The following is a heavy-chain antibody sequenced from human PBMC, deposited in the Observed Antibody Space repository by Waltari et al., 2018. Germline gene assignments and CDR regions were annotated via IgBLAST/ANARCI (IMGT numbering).Heavy chain of an antibody. CDR1: GFTFSSSW. V-gene: IGHV3-7*01. D-gene: IGHD2-15*01. Sequence: EVQLVESGGGLVQPGGSLRLSCAASGFTFSSSWMGWVRQAPGKGLEWVANIKQDGSEKYYVDSVKGRFTISRDNAKNSLYLQMNSLRAEDTAVYYCARDSVVVGGSCYSAWGQGTLVTVSS. CDR3: ARDSVVVGGSCYSA. CDR2: IKQDGSEK. J-gene: IGHJ5*02.